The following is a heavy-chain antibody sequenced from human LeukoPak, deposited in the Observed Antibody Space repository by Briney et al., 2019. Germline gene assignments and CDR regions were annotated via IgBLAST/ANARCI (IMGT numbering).Heavy chain of an antibody. CDR3: ARGRYYLDS. CDR2: FSNDGTTT. Sequence: GGSLRLSCAASGFTFSNYWMHWVRQAAGKGLVWVSRFSNDGTTTTYADSVKGRFTISRDNAKNTLYLQMNSLRADDTAVYYCARGRYYLDSWGQGTLVTVSS. CDR1: GFTFSNYW. J-gene: IGHJ4*02. V-gene: IGHV3-74*01.